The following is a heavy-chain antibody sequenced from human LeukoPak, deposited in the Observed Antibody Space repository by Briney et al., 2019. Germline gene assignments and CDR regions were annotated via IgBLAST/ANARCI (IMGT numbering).Heavy chain of an antibody. Sequence: ASVKVSCKASGYTFTSYGISWVRQAPGQGLEWKGWISAYNGNTNYAQKLQGRVTMTTDTSTSTAYMELRSLRSDDTAVYYCARSISTRPQYPNNYWGQGTLVTVSS. CDR1: GYTFTSYG. CDR2: ISAYNGNT. D-gene: IGHD2-2*01. V-gene: IGHV1-18*01. CDR3: ARSISTRPQYPNNY. J-gene: IGHJ4*02.